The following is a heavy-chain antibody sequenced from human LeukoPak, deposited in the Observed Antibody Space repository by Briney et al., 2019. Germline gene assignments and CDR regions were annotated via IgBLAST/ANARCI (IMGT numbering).Heavy chain of an antibody. CDR3: AKDEYSSSSVLTEYFQH. CDR1: GFTFSSYA. V-gene: IGHV3-23*01. CDR2: ISGSGGST. Sequence: GGSLSLSCAASGFTFSSYAMSWVRQAPGKGLEWVSAISGSGGSTYYADSVKGRFTISRDNSKNTLYLQMNSLRAEDTAVYYCAKDEYSSSSVLTEYFQHWGQGTLVTVSS. J-gene: IGHJ1*01. D-gene: IGHD6-6*01.